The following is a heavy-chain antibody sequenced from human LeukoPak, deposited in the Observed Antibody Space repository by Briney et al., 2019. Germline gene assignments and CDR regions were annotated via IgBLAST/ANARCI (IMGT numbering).Heavy chain of an antibody. CDR2: ISYDGSNK. V-gene: IGHV3-30-3*01. D-gene: IGHD2-2*01. CDR1: GFTFSSYA. CDR3: AREPYCSSTSCYGYYYGMDV. Sequence: GGSLTLSCAASGFTFSSYAMHWVRQAPAKGLEWVAVISYDGSNKYYADSVKGRFTISRDNSKNTLYLQMNSLRAEDTAVYYCAREPYCSSTSCYGYYYGMDVWGQGTTVTVSS. J-gene: IGHJ6*02.